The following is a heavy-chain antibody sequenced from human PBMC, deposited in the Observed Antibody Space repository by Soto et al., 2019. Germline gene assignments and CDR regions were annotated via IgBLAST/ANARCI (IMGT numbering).Heavy chain of an antibody. Sequence: SETLSLTCSVSGGSVSSGGYSWSWIRQPPGKGLEWIGFISPSGSPDYNPSLKSRVTISVDRSKNQISLELSSVTAADTAVYYCTRGVLAWGPGTLVTPSS. CDR1: GGSVSSGGYS. V-gene: IGHV4-30-2*01. CDR2: ISPSGSP. D-gene: IGHD2-8*01. CDR3: TRGVLA. J-gene: IGHJ4*01.